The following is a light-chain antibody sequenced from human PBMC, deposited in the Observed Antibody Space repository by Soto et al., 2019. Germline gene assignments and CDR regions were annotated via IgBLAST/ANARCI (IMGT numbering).Light chain of an antibody. CDR3: FPHIRGVSHV. CDR1: SSNIGAYNY. V-gene: IGLV2-14*01. J-gene: IGLJ1*01. CDR2: GVT. Sequence: QSVLTQPASVSGSPGQSITISCTGTSSNIGAYNYVSWYQQYPGKAPKLMIYGVTNRPSGVSNRFSGSKTGNTASLTISGLQAEDDEDYYDFPHIRGVSHVFGTGIKV.